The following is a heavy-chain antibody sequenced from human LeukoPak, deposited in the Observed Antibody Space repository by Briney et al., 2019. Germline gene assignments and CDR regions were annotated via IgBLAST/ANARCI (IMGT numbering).Heavy chain of an antibody. Sequence: SETLSLTCTVSGGSISNSSYYWGWIRQPPGKGLEWIGSIYYSGSTYYNPSLKSRVTISVDTSKNQFSLKVISVTAADTAMYYCARDSKSTADAFDIWGQGTMVTVSS. D-gene: IGHD5/OR15-5a*01. V-gene: IGHV4-39*07. J-gene: IGHJ3*02. CDR2: IYYSGST. CDR3: ARDSKSTADAFDI. CDR1: GGSISNSSYY.